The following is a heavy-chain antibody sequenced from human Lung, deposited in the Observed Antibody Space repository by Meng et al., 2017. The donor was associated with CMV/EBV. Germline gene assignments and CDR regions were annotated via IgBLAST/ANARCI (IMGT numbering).Heavy chain of an antibody. CDR2: ISSSSSYI. D-gene: IGHD3-3*01. V-gene: IGHV3-21*01. Sequence: GESLKISCAASGFTFSSYSMNWVRQAPGKGLEWVSSISSSSSYIYYADSVKGRFTISRDKAKNSLYLQMHSLRAEDTAVYYCARSYDFWSDYQVANYYFDYWXQETXVTVAS. CDR1: GFTFSSYS. CDR3: ARSYDFWSDYQVANYYFDY. J-gene: IGHJ4*02.